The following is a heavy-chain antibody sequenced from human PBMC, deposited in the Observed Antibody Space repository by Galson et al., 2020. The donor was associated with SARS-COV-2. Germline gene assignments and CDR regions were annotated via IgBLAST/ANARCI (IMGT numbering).Heavy chain of an antibody. Sequence: GGSLRLSCAASGFTFSSYEMNWVRQAPGKGLEWVSYISSSGSTIYYADSVKGRFTISRDNAKNSLYLQMNSLRAEDTAVYYCARAQLYYDYVWGSYRVNWFDPWGQGTLVTVSS. J-gene: IGHJ5*02. D-gene: IGHD3-16*02. CDR1: GFTFSSYE. V-gene: IGHV3-48*03. CDR2: ISSSGSTI. CDR3: ARAQLYYDYVWGSYRVNWFDP.